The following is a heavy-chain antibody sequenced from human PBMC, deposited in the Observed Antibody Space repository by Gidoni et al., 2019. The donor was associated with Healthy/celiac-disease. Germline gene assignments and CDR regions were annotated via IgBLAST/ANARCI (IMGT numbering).Heavy chain of an antibody. J-gene: IGHJ4*02. CDR2: ISGSGGST. V-gene: IGHV3-23*01. D-gene: IGHD3-16*01. CDR1: GFPFSSYA. Sequence: EVQLLESGGGLVQPGGSLRLSCAASGFPFSSYAMSWVRQAPGKGLEWGSAISGSGGSTYYADSVKGRFTISRDNSKNTLYLQMNSLRAEDTAVYYCAKAPSVTGDFDYWGQGTLVTVSS. CDR3: AKAPSVTGDFDY.